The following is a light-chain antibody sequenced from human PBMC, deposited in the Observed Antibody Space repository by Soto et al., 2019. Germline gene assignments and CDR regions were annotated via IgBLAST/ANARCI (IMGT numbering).Light chain of an antibody. V-gene: IGKV3-20*01. CDR1: QSVSSSY. CDR3: RQYGRSLGFA. Sequence: IVITHSPGNLSLSAWEGSTISCGFIQSVSSSYLAWYQQKPGQAPRLLIYGASNRATGIPDRFSGSGSGTDFTLTISRLEPEDFAVYYCRQYGRSLGFAFGGGTKVDI. J-gene: IGKJ4*01. CDR2: GAS.